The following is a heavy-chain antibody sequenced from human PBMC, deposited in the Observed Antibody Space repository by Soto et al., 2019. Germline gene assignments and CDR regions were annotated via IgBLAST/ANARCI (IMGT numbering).Heavy chain of an antibody. CDR1: GYTFTSYG. CDR3: ASSYYGSGTPYYYGMDV. Sequence: QVQLVQSGAEVKKPGASVKVSCKASGYTFTSYGISWVRQAPGQGLEWMVWISAYNGNTNYAQKLQGRVTMTTDTSTSTAYMELRSLRSDDTAVYYCASSYYGSGTPYYYGMDVWGQGTTVTVSS. J-gene: IGHJ6*02. V-gene: IGHV1-18*01. D-gene: IGHD3-10*01. CDR2: ISAYNGNT.